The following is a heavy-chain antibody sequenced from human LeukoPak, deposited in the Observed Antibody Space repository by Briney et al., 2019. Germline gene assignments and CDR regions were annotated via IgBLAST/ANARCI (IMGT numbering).Heavy chain of an antibody. CDR1: GFSLSTSGVG. V-gene: IGHV2-5*02. CDR2: IYWDDDK. Sequence: SGPTLVNPTQTLTLTCTFSGFSLSTSGVGVGWMRQPPGKALEWLALIYWDDDKRYSPSLKSRLTITKDTSKNQVVLTMTNMDPVDTATYYCALQSSGWSYFDYWGQGTLVTVSS. D-gene: IGHD6-19*01. J-gene: IGHJ4*02. CDR3: ALQSSGWSYFDY.